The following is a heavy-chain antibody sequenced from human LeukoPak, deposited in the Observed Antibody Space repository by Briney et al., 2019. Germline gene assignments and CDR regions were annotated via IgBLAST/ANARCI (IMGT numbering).Heavy chain of an antibody. Sequence: SQTLSLTCAISGDSVSSNSAAWNWIRQSPSRGLEWLGRTYYRSKWYNDYAVSVKSRITITPDTSKNHFSLQLTSVTPEDTAVYYCARDHNQYYYGSGVSGGWFDPWGQGTLVTVSS. V-gene: IGHV6-1*01. CDR1: GDSVSSNSAA. J-gene: IGHJ5*02. CDR3: ARDHNQYYYGSGVSGGWFDP. D-gene: IGHD3-10*01. CDR2: TYYRSKWYN.